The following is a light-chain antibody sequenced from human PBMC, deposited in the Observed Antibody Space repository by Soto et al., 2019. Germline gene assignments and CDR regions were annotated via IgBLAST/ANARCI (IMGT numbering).Light chain of an antibody. CDR1: SSNIGSNT. Sequence: QSVLTQPPSASGTPGQRVTISCSGSSSNIGSNTVNWYQQLPGTAPKLFIYTNNQRPSGVPDRFSGSKSGTSASLAISGLQPEDEADYYCATWDDSLNGRVFGGGTKLTVL. V-gene: IGLV1-44*01. CDR2: TNN. CDR3: ATWDDSLNGRV. J-gene: IGLJ1*01.